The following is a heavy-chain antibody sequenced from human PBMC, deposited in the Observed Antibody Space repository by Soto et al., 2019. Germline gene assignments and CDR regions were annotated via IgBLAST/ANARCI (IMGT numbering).Heavy chain of an antibody. Sequence: PSETLSLTCAVSGGSISSNNWWNWVRQPPGKGLEWIGEIHHSGSTNYNPSLKSRVTISVDKSKNQFSLKLNSVTAADTAVYYCARARQYCSSSSCYLDTWGQGTLVTVSS. CDR2: IHHSGST. V-gene: IGHV4-4*02. CDR3: ARARQYCSSSSCYLDT. J-gene: IGHJ5*02. D-gene: IGHD2-2*01. CDR1: GGSISSNNW.